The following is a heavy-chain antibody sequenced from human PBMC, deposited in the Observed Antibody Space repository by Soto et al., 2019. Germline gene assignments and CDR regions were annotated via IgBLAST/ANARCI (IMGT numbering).Heavy chain of an antibody. CDR2: IWSDGSKT. J-gene: IGHJ4*02. V-gene: IGHV3-33*01. CDR3: ARWGIAELGVSDY. Sequence: QVQVVESGGGVVQPGRSLRLSCEGSGFTFSHYGMHWVRQAPGKGLEWVAVIWSDGSKTYYADSVKGRFTISRDNSKNTVYLQMNSLRAEDTAVYYCARWGIAELGVSDYWGQGTLVTVSS. D-gene: IGHD6-13*01. CDR1: GFTFSHYG.